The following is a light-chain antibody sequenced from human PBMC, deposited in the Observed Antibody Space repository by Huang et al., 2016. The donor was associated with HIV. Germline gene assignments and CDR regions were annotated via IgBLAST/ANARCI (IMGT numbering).Light chain of an antibody. CDR3: QQRSNWPWT. Sequence: EIVLTQSPATLSLSPGERATLSCRASQSVSSYLACYQQKTVQAPRLLIYDASNRATGIPARFSGRWSGTDFTLTISSLEPEDFAVYYCQQRSNWPWTFGQGTKVEIK. V-gene: IGKV3-11*01. J-gene: IGKJ1*01. CDR1: QSVSSY. CDR2: DAS.